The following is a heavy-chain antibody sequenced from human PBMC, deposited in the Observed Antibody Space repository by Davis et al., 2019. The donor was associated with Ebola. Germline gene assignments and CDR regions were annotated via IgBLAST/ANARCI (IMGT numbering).Heavy chain of an antibody. D-gene: IGHD3-10*01. CDR2: IFNSGNTRNT. CDR3: ATGPDRSKVGY. Sequence: ESLKISCAASGLIFNNYWMSWIRQPPGKGLEWMGCIFNSGNTRNTRYNPSLQSRVAISEDTSKNQVSLKLSSLTAADTAVYYCATGPDRSKVGYWGQGFLVTVSS. J-gene: IGHJ4*02. V-gene: IGHV4-59*01. CDR1: GLIFNNYW.